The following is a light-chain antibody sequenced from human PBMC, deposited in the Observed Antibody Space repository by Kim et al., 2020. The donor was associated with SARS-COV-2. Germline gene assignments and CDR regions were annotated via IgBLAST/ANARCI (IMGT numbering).Light chain of an antibody. Sequence: ALGQTVRITCRGDSLRSQYASWYQQKPGPAPVLVIYGESNRPSGIPDRFSGSSSGNTASLTITGAQAEDEAEYYCNSRDGSDNSFVFATGTKVTVL. CDR1: SLRSQY. V-gene: IGLV3-19*01. J-gene: IGLJ1*01. CDR3: NSRDGSDNSFV. CDR2: GES.